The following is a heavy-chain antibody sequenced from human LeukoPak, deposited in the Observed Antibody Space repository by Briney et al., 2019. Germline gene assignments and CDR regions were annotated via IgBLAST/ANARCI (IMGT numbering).Heavy chain of an antibody. CDR2: ISGSGDST. CDR1: GFTFSSYA. Sequence: GGSLRLSCAASGFTFSSYAMSWVRQAPGKGLEWVSAISGSGDSTYYADSEKGRFTISRDNSKNMLYLQMSSLRAEDTAVYYCAKSPYDSSSYSFDYWGQGTLVTVSS. CDR3: AKSPYDSSSYSFDY. J-gene: IGHJ4*02. D-gene: IGHD3-22*01. V-gene: IGHV3-23*01.